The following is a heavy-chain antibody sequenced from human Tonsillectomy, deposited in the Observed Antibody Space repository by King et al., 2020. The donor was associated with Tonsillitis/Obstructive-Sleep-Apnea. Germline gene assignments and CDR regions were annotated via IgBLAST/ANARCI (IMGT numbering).Heavy chain of an antibody. V-gene: IGHV7-4-1*02. J-gene: IGHJ6*03. Sequence: EQLVQSASELKKPGASVKVSCKASGYTFNRYTMNWVRQAPGQGLEWMGWINTNTGNPTYAQGFTGRFVFSLDTSVSTAYLQISSLKAEDTAVYYCASQSSSSWYHYYYMDVWGKGTTVTVSS. D-gene: IGHD6-13*01. CDR1: GYTFNRYT. CDR2: INTNTGNP. CDR3: ASQSSSSWYHYYYMDV.